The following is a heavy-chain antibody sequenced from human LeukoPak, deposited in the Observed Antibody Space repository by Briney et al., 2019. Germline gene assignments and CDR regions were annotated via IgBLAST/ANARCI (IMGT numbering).Heavy chain of an antibody. V-gene: IGHV3-23*01. D-gene: IGHD3-22*01. CDR1: GFTFSSYG. CDR3: AKDERGYYDSSGFFGAIDY. J-gene: IGHJ4*02. CDR2: ISGSGGST. Sequence: PGGSLRLSCAASGFTFSSYGMTWVRQAPGKGLEWVSGISGSGGSTYYEDSVKGRFTVSRDNSKNTLYLQMNSLRAEDTAVYYCAKDERGYYDSSGFFGAIDYWGQGSLVSDSS.